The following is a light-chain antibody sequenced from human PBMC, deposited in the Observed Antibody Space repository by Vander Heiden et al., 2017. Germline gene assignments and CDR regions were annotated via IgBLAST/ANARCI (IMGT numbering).Light chain of an antibody. CDR2: AAS. CDR3: QQRYSTPLT. Sequence: DIQMTQTQSPLSASVGDRVTIPCRASQNISSYLNWYQQKPGKAPKVLIYAASTLQTGVPSRFSGSGSGTDFTLTISSLQPEDFATYYCQQRYSTPLTFGQGTKLEIK. V-gene: IGKV1-39*01. J-gene: IGKJ2*01. CDR1: QNISSY.